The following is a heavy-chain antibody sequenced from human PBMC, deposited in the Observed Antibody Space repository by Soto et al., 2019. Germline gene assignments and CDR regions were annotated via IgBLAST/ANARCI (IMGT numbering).Heavy chain of an antibody. CDR1: GFSLTTYGVG. CDR3: AHRRGYVGFDY. Sequence: QITLKETGPTLVNPTQTLTLTCTFSGFSLTTYGVGVGWIRQPPGKALEWLAFIYWDDDKRYSPSLKSRLTIHKDTSKNQVALRMTHMDPGDTATYYCAHRRGYVGFDYWGQGNPVTVSS. J-gene: IGHJ4*02. D-gene: IGHD5-12*01. CDR2: IYWDDDK. V-gene: IGHV2-5*02.